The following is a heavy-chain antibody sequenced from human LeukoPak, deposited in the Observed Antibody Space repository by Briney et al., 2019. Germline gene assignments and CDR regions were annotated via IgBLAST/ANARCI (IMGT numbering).Heavy chain of an antibody. CDR1: GGTFSSYT. J-gene: IGHJ6*03. CDR2: IIPVRGQP. CDR3: ARDGGYTAHYYYYMGV. Sequence: SVKVSCKASGGTFSSYTFSWVRQAPGQGLDWMGGIIPVRGQPIYAQKFLDRLTITADESTSTAYMDLRSLRPEDTAAYFCARDGGYTAHYYYYMGVWGKGTTIIVSS. V-gene: IGHV1-69*10. D-gene: IGHD2-2*02.